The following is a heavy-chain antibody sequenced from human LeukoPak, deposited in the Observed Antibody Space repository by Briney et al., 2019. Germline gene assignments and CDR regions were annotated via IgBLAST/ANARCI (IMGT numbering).Heavy chain of an antibody. V-gene: IGHV3-7*01. CDR3: ARDTSPYTDTIWSDAFDI. CDR1: GFTFSDYW. D-gene: IGHD3-16*01. J-gene: IGHJ3*02. CDR2: IKQDGSEK. Sequence: GSLRLSCAVSGFTFSDYWMTWVRQAPGKGLEWVANIKQDGSEKNYVDSVKGRFTISRDNAKNSVYLQMHSLRGEDTAVYYCARDTSPYTDTIWSDAFDIRGQGTMVTVSS.